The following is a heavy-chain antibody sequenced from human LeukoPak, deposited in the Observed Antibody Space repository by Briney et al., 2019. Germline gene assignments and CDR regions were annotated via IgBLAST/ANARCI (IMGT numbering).Heavy chain of an antibody. CDR1: GFTFSTYR. CDR3: ARYLGSSNRYFDY. CDR2: ISSGNSYI. J-gene: IGHJ4*02. V-gene: IGHV3-21*01. D-gene: IGHD6-6*01. Sequence: GGSLRLSCAASGFTFSTYRMNWVRQAPGKALEWVSSISSGNSYIYYADSVKGRFTISRDNAKNSLDLQMNSLRVEDTAVYYCARYLGSSNRYFDYWGQGTLVTVSS.